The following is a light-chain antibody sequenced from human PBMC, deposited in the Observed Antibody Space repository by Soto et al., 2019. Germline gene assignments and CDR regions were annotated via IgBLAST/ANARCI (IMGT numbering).Light chain of an antibody. CDR3: CSYVGSYSYV. Sequence: QSVLTQPRSVSGSPGQSVAISCTRTSSDVGGYNYVSWYQQHPGKAPKLMIYDVTKRPSGVPDRFSGSKSGNTASLTISGLQAEDEADYYCCSYVGSYSYVFGTGTKVTVL. CDR2: DVT. CDR1: SSDVGGYNY. V-gene: IGLV2-11*01. J-gene: IGLJ1*01.